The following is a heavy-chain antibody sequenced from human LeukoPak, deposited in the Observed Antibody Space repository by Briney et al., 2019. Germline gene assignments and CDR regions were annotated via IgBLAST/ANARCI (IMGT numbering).Heavy chain of an antibody. CDR3: ARTAGLLWAPLDF. V-gene: IGHV3-33*01. CDR1: GFTFSSYG. D-gene: IGHD3-10*01. J-gene: IGHJ4*02. Sequence: PGGSLRLSCAASGFTFSSYGMHWVRQAPGKGLEWVAVIWYDGSNKYYADSVKGRFTISRDNSKNTLFLQMNSLRPEGTAVYYCARTAGLLWAPLDFWGQGTLVTVSS. CDR2: IWYDGSNK.